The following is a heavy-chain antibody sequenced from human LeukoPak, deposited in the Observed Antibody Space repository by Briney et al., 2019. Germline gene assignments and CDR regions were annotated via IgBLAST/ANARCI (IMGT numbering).Heavy chain of an antibody. CDR2: INHSGST. J-gene: IGHJ4*02. CDR3: ARGPAVY. V-gene: IGHV4-34*01. CDR1: GGSFSGYY. Sequence: SETLSLTCAVYGGSFSGYYWSWIRQPPGKGLEWIGEINHSGSTNYNPSLKSRVTISVDTSKNQFSLKLSSVTAADTAVYYCARGPAVYWGQGTLVTVSS.